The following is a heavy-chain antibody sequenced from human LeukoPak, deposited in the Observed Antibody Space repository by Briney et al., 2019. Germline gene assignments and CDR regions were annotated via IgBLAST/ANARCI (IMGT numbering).Heavy chain of an antibody. CDR3: ARDKGSHFDY. Sequence: GGSLRLSCAASGFTFSSYWMSWVRQAPGKGLEWVAVIWSDGSNKYYADSVKGRFAISRDNSRNTLYLQMNSLRAEDTAVYYCARDKGSHFDYWGQGTLVTVSS. D-gene: IGHD2-15*01. J-gene: IGHJ4*02. CDR2: IWSDGSNK. CDR1: GFTFSSYW. V-gene: IGHV3-33*08.